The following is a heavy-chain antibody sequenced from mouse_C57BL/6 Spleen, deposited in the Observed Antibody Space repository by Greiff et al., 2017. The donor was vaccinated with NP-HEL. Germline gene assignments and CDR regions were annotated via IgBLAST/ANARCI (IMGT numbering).Heavy chain of an antibody. CDR2: IYPNNGGN. Sequence: EVQLQQSGPELVKPGASVKMSCKASGYTFTDYYMHWVKQSPGKSLEWIGYIYPNNGGNGYNQKFKGKATLTVDKSSSTAYMELRSLTSEDSAVDYWAREENYGSLFAYWGQGTLVTVSA. CDR3: AREENYGSLFAY. D-gene: IGHD1-1*01. V-gene: IGHV1-34*01. CDR1: GYTFTDYY. J-gene: IGHJ3*01.